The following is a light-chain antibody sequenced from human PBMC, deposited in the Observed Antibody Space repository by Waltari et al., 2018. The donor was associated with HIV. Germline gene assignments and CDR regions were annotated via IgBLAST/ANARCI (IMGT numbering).Light chain of an antibody. J-gene: IGLJ1*01. Sequence: SSELTHVPAVSVALGQTVRLTCQGASLSSYYASWYQQKPGQAPLLVVYGDNKRPSGIPDRFSGSSSGNTASLTITGAQAEDEADYYCNSRDSSGHHLVFAAATTVTVL. CDR1: SLSSYY. CDR2: GDN. CDR3: NSRDSSGHHLV. V-gene: IGLV3-19*01.